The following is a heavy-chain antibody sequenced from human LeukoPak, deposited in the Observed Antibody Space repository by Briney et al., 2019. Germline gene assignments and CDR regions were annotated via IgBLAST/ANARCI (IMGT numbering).Heavy chain of an antibody. J-gene: IGHJ4*02. V-gene: IGHV1-8*01. CDR3: ARGRYYDYIWGSYRERGIFDY. Sequence: ASVKVSCKASGYTFTSYDINWVRQATGQGLEWMGWMNPNSGNTGYAQKFQGRVTMTRNTSISTAHMELSSLRSEDTAVYYCARGRYYDYIWGSYRERGIFDYWGQGTLVTVSS. CDR2: MNPNSGNT. CDR1: GYTFTSYD. D-gene: IGHD3-16*01.